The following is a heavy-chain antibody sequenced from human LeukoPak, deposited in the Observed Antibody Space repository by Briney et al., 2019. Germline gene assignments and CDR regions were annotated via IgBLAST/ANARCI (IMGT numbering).Heavy chain of an antibody. Sequence: GGSLRLSCAVSGFTFSSYWMSWVRQAPGKGLEWVANIKQDGSEKYYVDSVKGRFTISRDNAKNSLYLQMNSLRAEDTAVYYCARSAAGRAYYFDYWGQGTLVTVSS. V-gene: IGHV3-7*03. CDR1: GFTFSSYW. J-gene: IGHJ4*02. D-gene: IGHD6-13*01. CDR3: ARSAAGRAYYFDY. CDR2: IKQDGSEK.